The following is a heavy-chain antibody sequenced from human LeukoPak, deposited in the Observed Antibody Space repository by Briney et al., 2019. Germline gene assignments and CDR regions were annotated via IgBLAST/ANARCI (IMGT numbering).Heavy chain of an antibody. V-gene: IGHV3-30*18. CDR3: AKRPSDYGDYVTYFDY. CDR1: GFTFSNYW. J-gene: IGHJ4*02. CDR2: ISDDGKSK. D-gene: IGHD4-17*01. Sequence: GGSLRLSCAASGFTFSNYWMDWVRQAPGKGLEWVGVISDDGKSKDYADSVKGRFTISRDNSKDTLYLQMNSLRAEDTAVYYCAKRPSDYGDYVTYFDYWGQGTLVTVSS.